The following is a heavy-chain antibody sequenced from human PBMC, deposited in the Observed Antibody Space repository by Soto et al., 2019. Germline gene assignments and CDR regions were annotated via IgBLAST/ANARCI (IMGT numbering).Heavy chain of an antibody. CDR3: TRPHSSSSGLDY. V-gene: IGHV3-74*01. D-gene: IGHD6-6*01. CDR1: GFSFSSYW. J-gene: IGHJ4*02. CDR2: INTDGSTT. Sequence: GGSLRLSCAAPGFSFSSYWMHWGRPAPGKGLVWVSRINTDGSTTTYADSVKGRFTISRDNAKNTLWLQMNSLRAEDTAVYYCTRPHSSSSGLDYWGQGTLVTVSS.